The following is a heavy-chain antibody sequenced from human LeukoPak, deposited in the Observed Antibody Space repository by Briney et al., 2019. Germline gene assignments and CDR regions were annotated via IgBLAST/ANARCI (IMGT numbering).Heavy chain of an antibody. CDR2: IWYDGSNK. V-gene: IGHV3-33*01. CDR1: GFTFSSYG. J-gene: IGHJ4*02. D-gene: IGHD4-11*01. Sequence: GGSLRLSCAASGFTFSSYGMHWVRQAPGKGLEWVAVIWYDGSNKYYADSVKGRFTISRDNSKNTLYLQMNSLRAEDTAVYYCARDGGMTTVTTVSDYWGQGTLVTVSS. CDR3: ARDGGMTTVTTVSDY.